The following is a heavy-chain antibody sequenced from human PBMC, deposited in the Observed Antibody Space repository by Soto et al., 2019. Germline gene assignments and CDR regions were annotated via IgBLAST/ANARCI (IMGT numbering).Heavy chain of an antibody. Sequence: GGSLRLSCAASGFTFSSYAMSWVRQAPGKGLEWVSGISNSGGSTYYGDSVKGRFTISRDNSKNTLYLQMNSLRAEDTAVYYCARVHVAVTTDYGMDVWGQGTTVTVSS. CDR3: ARVHVAVTTDYGMDV. J-gene: IGHJ6*02. CDR1: GFTFSSYA. V-gene: IGHV3-23*01. D-gene: IGHD4-4*01. CDR2: ISNSGGST.